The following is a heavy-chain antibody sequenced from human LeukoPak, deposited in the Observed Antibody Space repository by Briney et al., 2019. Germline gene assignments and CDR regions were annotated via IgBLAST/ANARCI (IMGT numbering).Heavy chain of an antibody. CDR2: IYYSGST. V-gene: IGHV4-59*08. CDR1: GGSISSYH. Sequence: PSETLSLTCTVSGGSISSYHWSWIRQPPGKGLEWFGYIYYSGSTNSNPSLTSRVIISVDKSKNQFSLTLRSVTAADTAVYYCARHSGSRSFAFNYCGQGTLVTVSS. CDR3: ARHSGSRSFAFNY. D-gene: IGHD1-26*01. J-gene: IGHJ4*02.